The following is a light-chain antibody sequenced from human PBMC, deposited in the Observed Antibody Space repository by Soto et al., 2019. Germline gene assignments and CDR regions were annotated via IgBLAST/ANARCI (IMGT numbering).Light chain of an antibody. CDR1: QSVSNNY. CDR2: GAS. J-gene: IGKJ1*01. CDR3: QQYGSSGT. Sequence: EIALAQSSGTLSLSPGERATLSCRASQSVSNNYLAWYQQKPGQAPRLLIYGASNRATGIPDRFSGSGSGTDFTLTISRLEPEDFAVYYCQQYGSSGTFGQGTKVDIK. V-gene: IGKV3-20*01.